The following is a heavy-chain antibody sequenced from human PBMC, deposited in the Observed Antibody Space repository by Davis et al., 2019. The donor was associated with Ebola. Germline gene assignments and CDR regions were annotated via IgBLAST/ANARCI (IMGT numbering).Heavy chain of an antibody. D-gene: IGHD6-19*01. CDR1: GFTFSSYA. J-gene: IGHJ5*02. CDR2: ISSNGGST. V-gene: IGHV3-64*04. CDR3: AKGYSSGWFPWFDP. Sequence: GGSLRLSCSASGFTFSSYAMHWVRQAPGKGLEYVSAISSNGGSTYYADSVKGRFTISRDNSKNTLYLQMNSLRAEDTAVYYCAKGYSSGWFPWFDPWGQGTLVTVSS.